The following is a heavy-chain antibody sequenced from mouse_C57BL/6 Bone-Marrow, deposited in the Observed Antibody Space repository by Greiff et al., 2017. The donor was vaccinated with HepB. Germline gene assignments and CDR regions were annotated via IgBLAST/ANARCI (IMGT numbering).Heavy chain of an antibody. V-gene: IGHV5-4*01. CDR2: ISDGGSYT. CDR3: ARDRLYDSYAMDY. CDR1: GFTFSSYA. D-gene: IGHD1-1*01. J-gene: IGHJ4*01. Sequence: EVKRVESGGGLVKPGGSLKLSCAASGFTFSSYAMSWVRQTPEKRLEWVATISDGGSYTYYPDKLKGRYTISRDNAKNNLYLQMSHLQSEDTAMYYCARDRLYDSYAMDYWGQGTSVTVSS.